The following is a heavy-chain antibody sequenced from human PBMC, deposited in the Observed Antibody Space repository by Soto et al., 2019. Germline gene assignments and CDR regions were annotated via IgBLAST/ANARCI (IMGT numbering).Heavy chain of an antibody. J-gene: IGHJ5*02. D-gene: IGHD3-10*01. Sequence: ASVEVSCKASGYTFTSYGISWVRQAPGQRLEWMGWISAYNGNTNYAQKLQGRVTMTTDTSTSTAYMELRSLRSDDTAVYYCARDLELLWFGELLSSRNWFDPWGQGTLVTVSS. V-gene: IGHV1-18*01. CDR3: ARDLELLWFGELLSSRNWFDP. CDR1: GYTFTSYG. CDR2: ISAYNGNT.